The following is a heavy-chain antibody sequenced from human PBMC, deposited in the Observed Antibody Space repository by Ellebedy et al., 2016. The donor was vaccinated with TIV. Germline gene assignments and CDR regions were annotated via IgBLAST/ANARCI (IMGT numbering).Heavy chain of an antibody. J-gene: IGHJ6*02. D-gene: IGHD2-21*01. Sequence: GESLKISCAASEFTFSNYGMHWVRQAPGKGLEWVAVIWFDKSNKYYTDSVKGRFTISRDTSKNTLFLQMNSLRAEDTAVYYCARDCQCGVDLYGMDVWGQGTTVTVSS. CDR2: IWFDKSNK. CDR3: ARDCQCGVDLYGMDV. V-gene: IGHV3-33*01. CDR1: EFTFSNYG.